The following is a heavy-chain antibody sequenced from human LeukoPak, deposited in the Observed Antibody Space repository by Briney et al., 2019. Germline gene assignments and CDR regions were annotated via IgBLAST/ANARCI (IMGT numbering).Heavy chain of an antibody. CDR3: ARAGTNLGDYDY. CDR2: IYSSGTI. D-gene: IGHD4-17*01. V-gene: IGHV4-4*07. CDR1: GGSITNFY. J-gene: IGHJ4*01. Sequence: SETLSLTCTVSGGSITNFYWSWIRQPAGKGLEWIGRIYSSGTITYNPSLERRVSMSVDTSKNQFSLKLSSVTAADTAVYYCARAGTNLGDYDYWGQGTLVTVSS.